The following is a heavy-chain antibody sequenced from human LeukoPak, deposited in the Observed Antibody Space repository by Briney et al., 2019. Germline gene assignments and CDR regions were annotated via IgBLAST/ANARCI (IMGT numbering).Heavy chain of an antibody. CDR3: ARRSYNSPFRY. CDR2: INHSGST. Sequence: GSLRLSCAASGFTFSSYSMNWVRQAPGKGLEWIGEINHSGSTNYNPSLKSRVTISVDTSKNQFSLKLSSVTAADTAVYYCARRSYNSPFRYWGQGTLVTVSS. V-gene: IGHV4-34*01. D-gene: IGHD1-26*01. CDR1: GFTFSSYS. J-gene: IGHJ4*02.